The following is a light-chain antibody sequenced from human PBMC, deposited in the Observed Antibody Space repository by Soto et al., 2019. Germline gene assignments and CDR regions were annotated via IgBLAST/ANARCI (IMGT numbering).Light chain of an antibody. Sequence: SYELTQPPSVSVSPGQTASIPCSGDKLGDRYACWYQQKPGQSPVLVIYLDTKRPSGITERFSGSNSGNTATLTISGTQAMDEADYYCQAWDDTTGVVFGGGTKLTVL. CDR3: QAWDDTTGVV. J-gene: IGLJ2*01. CDR2: LDT. V-gene: IGLV3-1*01. CDR1: KLGDRY.